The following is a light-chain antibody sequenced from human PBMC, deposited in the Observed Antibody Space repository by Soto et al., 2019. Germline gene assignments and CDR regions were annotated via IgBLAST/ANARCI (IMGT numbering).Light chain of an antibody. CDR3: CSYAGSRWV. CDR1: SDDIGNFNL. J-gene: IGLJ3*02. CDR2: EVN. Sequence: QSALTQPASVSGSPGQSITFSCTGSSDDIGNFNLVSWYQQYPGKAPKLILYEVNKRPLVVSDRFSGSKSGNTASLTISGLQAEDEADYHCCSYAGSRWVFGGGTKLTV. V-gene: IGLV2-23*02.